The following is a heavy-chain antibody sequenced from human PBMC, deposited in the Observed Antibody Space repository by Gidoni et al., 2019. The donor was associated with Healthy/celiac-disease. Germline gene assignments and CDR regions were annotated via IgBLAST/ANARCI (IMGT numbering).Heavy chain of an antibody. Sequence: QVQLQESGPGLVKPSQTLSLTCTVSGGSISSGGYYWSWIRQHPGKGLEWIGYIYYSVSTYYNPSLKSRVTISVDTSKNQFSLKLSSVTAADTAVYYCARDERGGIGYCSGGSCYSPSNWFDPWGQGTLVTVSS. CDR3: ARDERGGIGYCSGGSCYSPSNWFDP. D-gene: IGHD2-15*01. CDR1: GGSISSGGYY. CDR2: IYYSVST. J-gene: IGHJ5*02. V-gene: IGHV4-31*03.